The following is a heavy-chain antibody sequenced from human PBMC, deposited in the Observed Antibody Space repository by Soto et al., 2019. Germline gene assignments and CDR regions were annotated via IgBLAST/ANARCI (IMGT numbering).Heavy chain of an antibody. J-gene: IGHJ4*02. Sequence: EVQLVESGGGLVQPGGSLKLSCAASGFTFSGSAMHWVRQASGKGLEWVGRIRSKANSYATAYAASVKGRFTISRDDSKNTAYLQMNSLKTEDTAVYYCTTTRLYGSGSYGDYWGQGTLVTVSS. CDR3: TTTRLYGSGSYGDY. CDR1: GFTFSGSA. D-gene: IGHD3-10*01. CDR2: IRSKANSYAT. V-gene: IGHV3-73*02.